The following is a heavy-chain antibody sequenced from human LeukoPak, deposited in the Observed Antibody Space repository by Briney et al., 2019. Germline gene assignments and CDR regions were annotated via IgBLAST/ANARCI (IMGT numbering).Heavy chain of an antibody. CDR2: IRYDGSNK. CDR3: AKVSDAGYYYYYMDV. Sequence: GGSLRLSCAASGFTFSSYGMHWVRQAPGKGLEWVAFIRYDGSNKYYADSVKGRFTISRDNSKNTLYLQMNSLRAEDTAVYYCAKVSDAGYYYYYMDVWGKGTTVTVSS. CDR1: GFTFSSYG. J-gene: IGHJ6*03. V-gene: IGHV3-30*02.